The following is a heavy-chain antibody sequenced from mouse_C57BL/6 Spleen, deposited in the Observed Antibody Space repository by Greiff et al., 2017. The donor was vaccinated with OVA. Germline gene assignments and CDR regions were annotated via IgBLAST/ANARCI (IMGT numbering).Heavy chain of an antibody. CDR1: GFTFSSYA. Sequence: EVKVVESGGGLVKPGWSLKLSCAASGFTFSSYAMSWVRQTPEKRLEWVATISDGGSYTYYPDNVKGRFTISRDNAKNNLYLQMSHLKSEDTAMYYCARDLSYWGQGTTLTVSS. V-gene: IGHV5-4*01. CDR3: ARDLSY. J-gene: IGHJ2*01. CDR2: ISDGGSYT.